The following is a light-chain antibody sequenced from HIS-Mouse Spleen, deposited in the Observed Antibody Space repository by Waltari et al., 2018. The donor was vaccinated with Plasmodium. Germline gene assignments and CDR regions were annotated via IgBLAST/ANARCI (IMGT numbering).Light chain of an antibody. CDR3: CSYAGSSTWV. J-gene: IGLJ3*02. CDR2: EGS. Sequence: QSALTQPASVSGSPGQSITISCTGTSSDVGSYNLVSWYQQHPGKAPKLMIYEGSKRPSGVLNSFSGSKSGNTASLTISGLQAEDEADYYCCSYAGSSTWVFGGGTKLTVL. CDR1: SSDVGSYNL. V-gene: IGLV2-23*01.